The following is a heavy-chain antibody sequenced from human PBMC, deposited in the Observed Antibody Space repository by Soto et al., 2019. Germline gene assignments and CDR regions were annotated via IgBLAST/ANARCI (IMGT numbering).Heavy chain of an antibody. J-gene: IGHJ4*02. CDR1: GFNFSNYA. Sequence: EVQLLESGGDFKQPGGSLRLSCEGSGFNFSNYALNWVRQAPGKRLEWVSVISGNSGTTYYAASVKGRFTISRDNSKKTLYLQMNSLRADDTDVYYCAKGRAITVFGVSAPFASWGPGTLVTVSS. CDR3: AKGRAITVFGVSAPFAS. V-gene: IGHV3-23*01. D-gene: IGHD3-3*01. CDR2: ISGNSGTT.